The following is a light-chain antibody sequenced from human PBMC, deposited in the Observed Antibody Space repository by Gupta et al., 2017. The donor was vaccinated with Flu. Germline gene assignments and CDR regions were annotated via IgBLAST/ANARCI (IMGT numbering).Light chain of an antibody. J-gene: IGKJ1*01. CDR3: QQSDSTPPLA. CDR1: QSISSY. CDR2: AAS. Sequence: DIQMTQSPSSLSASVGDRVTITCRASQSISSYLNWYQQKPGKAPKLLIYAASSLQSGVPSRFSGSGSGTDFTLTISSRQPEDFATYYCQQSDSTPPLAFGQGTKVEIK. V-gene: IGKV1-39*01.